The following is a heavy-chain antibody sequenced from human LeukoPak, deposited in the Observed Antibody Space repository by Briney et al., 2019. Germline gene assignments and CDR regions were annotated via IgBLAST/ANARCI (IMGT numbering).Heavy chain of an antibody. D-gene: IGHD6-6*01. CDR3: AKARSSIPDY. Sequence: GGSLRLSCAASGFTFSSDAMSWGRQAPGKGLEWVSAISGSGGSTYYADSVMGRFTISRDNSKNTLYLQMNSLRAEDTAVYYCAKARSSIPDYWGQGTLVTVSS. V-gene: IGHV3-23*01. CDR1: GFTFSSDA. CDR2: ISGSGGST. J-gene: IGHJ4*02.